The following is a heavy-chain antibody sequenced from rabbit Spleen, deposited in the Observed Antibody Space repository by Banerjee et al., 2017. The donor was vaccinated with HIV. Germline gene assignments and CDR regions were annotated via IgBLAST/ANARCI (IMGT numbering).Heavy chain of an antibody. CDR3: ARDTGSSFSSYGMDL. J-gene: IGHJ6*01. V-gene: IGHV1S40*01. CDR2: IDTGSSGFT. D-gene: IGHD8-1*01. Sequence: QSLEESGGDLVKPGASLTLTCIASGVSFSVSSYMCWVRQAPGKGLEWIACIDTGSSGFTYFASWATGRFTCSKTSSTTVTLQMTSLTAADTATYFCARDTGSSFSSYGMDLWGQGTLVTVS. CDR1: GVSFSVSSY.